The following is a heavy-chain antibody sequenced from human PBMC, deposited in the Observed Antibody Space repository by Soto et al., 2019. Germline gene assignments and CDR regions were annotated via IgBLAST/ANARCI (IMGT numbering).Heavy chain of an antibody. J-gene: IGHJ4*02. V-gene: IGHV3-48*02. CDR2: ISGSGGTI. CDR1: GFTLRSYS. CDR3: ARETGLRSSGWSYYFDF. D-gene: IGHD6-19*01. Sequence: EVQLVESGGGMVQPGGSLRVSCAASGFTLRSYSMHWVRQAPGKGLEWVSYISGSGGTIYYADSVKGRFTISRDNAKYSLSVQMNSLRDEDTAVYFCARETGLRSSGWSYYFDFWGQGTRVTVSS.